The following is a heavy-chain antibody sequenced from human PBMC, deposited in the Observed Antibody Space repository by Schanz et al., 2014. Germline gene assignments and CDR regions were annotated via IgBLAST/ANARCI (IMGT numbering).Heavy chain of an antibody. V-gene: IGHV3-NL1*01. CDR1: GFIFSNYG. CDR3: VRDTDYHFDY. J-gene: IGHJ4*02. CDR2: ISASGDST. D-gene: IGHD4-17*01. Sequence: VQVVESGGGLVQRGGSLRLSCAASGFIFSNYGMHWVRQAPGKGLEWVSFISASGDSTSYADSVKGRFTISRDNSKNTLYLQMNSLRAEDTAVYYCVRDTDYHFDYWGQGTLVTVSS.